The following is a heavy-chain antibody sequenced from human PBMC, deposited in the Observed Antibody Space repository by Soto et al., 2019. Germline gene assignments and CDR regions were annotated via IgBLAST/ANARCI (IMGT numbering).Heavy chain of an antibody. Sequence: LSLTFAVYGGSFSGYYWSWIRQPPGKLLEWIGEINHSGSTNYNPSLKSRVTISVDTSKNQFSLKLSSVTAADTAVYYCARSIVVVVAATVDPYYGMEVLGQGTTDHGSS. CDR1: GGSFSGYY. J-gene: IGHJ6*02. CDR3: ARSIVVVVAATVDPYYGMEV. V-gene: IGHV4-34*01. CDR2: INHSGST. D-gene: IGHD2-15*01.